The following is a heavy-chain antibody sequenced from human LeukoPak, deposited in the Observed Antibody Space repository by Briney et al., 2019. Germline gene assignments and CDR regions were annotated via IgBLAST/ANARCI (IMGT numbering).Heavy chain of an antibody. J-gene: IGHJ4*02. D-gene: IGHD2-15*01. Sequence: GGSLRLSCAASGFTFSSYGMHWVRQAPGKGLEWVAFIRYDGSNKYYADSVKGRFTISRDNSKNTLYLQMNSLRAEDTAVYYCAKEGQGYCSGGSCGALDYWGQGTLVTVSS. CDR1: GFTFSSYG. CDR3: AKEGQGYCSGGSCGALDY. CDR2: IRYDGSNK. V-gene: IGHV3-30*02.